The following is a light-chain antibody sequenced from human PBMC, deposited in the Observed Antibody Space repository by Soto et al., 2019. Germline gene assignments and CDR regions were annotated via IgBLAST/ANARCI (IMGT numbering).Light chain of an antibody. J-gene: IGLJ2*01. CDR3: QSYDSSLSGSGV. Sequence: QSVLTQPPSVSGAPGQRVTISCTGSSSNIGAGYDVHWYQQLPGTAPKLLIYGNSNRPSGVPHRFSGSKSGTSASLAITGLQAEDEADYYCQSYDSSLSGSGVFGGGTQLTVL. V-gene: IGLV1-40*01. CDR2: GNS. CDR1: SSNIGAGYD.